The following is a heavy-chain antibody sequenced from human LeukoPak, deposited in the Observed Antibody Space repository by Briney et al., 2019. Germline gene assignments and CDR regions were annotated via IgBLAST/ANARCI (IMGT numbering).Heavy chain of an antibody. CDR2: IYYSGST. V-gene: IGHV4-59*11. J-gene: IGHJ4*02. CDR3: ALQTYYYDSSGYYTLRSFDY. D-gene: IGHD3-22*01. CDR1: GGSISSHY. Sequence: SETLSLTCTASGGSISSHYWSWIRQPPGEGLEWIGYIYYSGSTNYNPSLKSRVTISVDTSMNPFSLKLSSLTAADTAVYYCALQTYYYDSSGYYTLRSFDYWGQGTLVTVSS.